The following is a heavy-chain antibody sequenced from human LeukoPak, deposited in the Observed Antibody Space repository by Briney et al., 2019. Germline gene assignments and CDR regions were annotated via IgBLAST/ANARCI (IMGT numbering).Heavy chain of an antibody. CDR1: GFTFSSYE. CDR3: ARDPYSGNYGNYYYYYMDV. Sequence: PGGSLRLSCAASGFTFSSYEMNWVRQAPGKGLEWVSYISNSGSNRYYADSVKGRFTISRDNAKNSVYLQMNSLGPEDTAVYYCARDPYSGNYGNYYYYYMDVWGKGTTVTISS. D-gene: IGHD1-26*01. CDR2: ISNSGSNR. V-gene: IGHV3-48*03. J-gene: IGHJ6*03.